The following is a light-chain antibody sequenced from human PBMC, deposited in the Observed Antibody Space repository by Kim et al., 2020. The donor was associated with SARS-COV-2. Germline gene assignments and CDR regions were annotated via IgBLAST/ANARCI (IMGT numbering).Light chain of an antibody. V-gene: IGLV4-60*03. CDR3: ETWNSDTQV. CDR1: NGHSSYI. J-gene: IGLJ3*02. CDR2: VEDSRRC. Sequence: SVKLACTPSNGHSSYIVAWHQQQPGKAPRYVMKVEDSRRCDMRSGIPDLFAGSSSGADLYRAISNLQSDDDADYYCETWNSDTQVFGEGTQLTVL.